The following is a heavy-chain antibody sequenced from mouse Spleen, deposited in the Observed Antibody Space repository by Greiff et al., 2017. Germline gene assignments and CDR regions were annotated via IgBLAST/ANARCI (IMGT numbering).Heavy chain of an antibody. CDR3: ARGSAMITGLDY. CDR1: GYTFTDYN. Sequence: EVQLMESGPELVKPGASVKIPCKASGYTFTDYNMDWVKQSHGKSLEWIGDINPNNGGTIYNQKFKGKATLTVDKSSSTAYMELRSLTSEDTAVYYCARGSAMITGLDYWGQGTTLTVSS. CDR2: INPNNGGT. V-gene: IGHV1-18*01. J-gene: IGHJ2*01. D-gene: IGHD2-4*01.